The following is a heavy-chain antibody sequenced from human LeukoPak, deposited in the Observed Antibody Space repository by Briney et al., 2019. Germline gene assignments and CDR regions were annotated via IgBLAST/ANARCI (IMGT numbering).Heavy chain of an antibody. D-gene: IGHD6-13*01. V-gene: IGHV3-13*01. J-gene: IGHJ4*02. CDR1: GFTFSSYD. CDR3: ARGNIAAAGTIDY. Sequence: GGSLRLSCAASGFTFSSYDMHWVRHATGKGLEWVSAIGTAGDTYYPGSVKGRFTISRENAKNSLHLQMNSLRAGDTAVYYCARGNIAAAGTIDYWGQGTLVTVSS. CDR2: IGTAGDT.